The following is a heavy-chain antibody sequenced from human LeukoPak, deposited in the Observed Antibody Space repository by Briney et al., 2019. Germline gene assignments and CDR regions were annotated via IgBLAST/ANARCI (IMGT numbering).Heavy chain of an antibody. J-gene: IGHJ6*03. CDR3: ARASLWFGEPNYYMDV. CDR1: GGSFSGYY. CDR2: ILYSAST. V-gene: IGHV4-59*01. D-gene: IGHD3-10*01. Sequence: SETLSLTCAVYGGSFSGYYWSWIRQPPGKGLEWIGYILYSASTNYNPSLKSRVTISVDTSKNQFSLKLSSVTAADTAVYYCARASLWFGEPNYYMDVWGKGTTVTISS.